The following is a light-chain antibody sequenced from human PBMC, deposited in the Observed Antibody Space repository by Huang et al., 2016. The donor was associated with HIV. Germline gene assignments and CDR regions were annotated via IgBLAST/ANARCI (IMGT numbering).Light chain of an antibody. J-gene: IGKJ1*01. CDR1: QSVRRGY. CDR2: GAS. V-gene: IGKV3-20*01. CDR3: QQYGTSPKT. Sequence: EIVLTQSPGTLSLSPGERATLSCRASQSVRRGYLAWYQQKPGQAPRLLIYGASSRATGIPDMFSGSGSGTDFTLTISRLEPEDFAVYYCQQYGTSPKTFGQGTRVEIK.